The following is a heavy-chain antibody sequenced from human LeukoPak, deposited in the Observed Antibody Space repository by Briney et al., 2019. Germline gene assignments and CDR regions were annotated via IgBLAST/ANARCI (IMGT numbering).Heavy chain of an antibody. Sequence: PSETLSLTCTVSGGSISSYYWSWIRQPAGKGLEWIGRIYTSGSTNYNPSLKSRVTMSVDTSKNQFSLKLSSVTAADTAVYYCARFGYSYGPDAFDIWGQGTMVTVSS. V-gene: IGHV4-4*07. CDR2: IYTSGST. D-gene: IGHD5-18*01. J-gene: IGHJ3*02. CDR1: GGSISSYY. CDR3: ARFGYSYGPDAFDI.